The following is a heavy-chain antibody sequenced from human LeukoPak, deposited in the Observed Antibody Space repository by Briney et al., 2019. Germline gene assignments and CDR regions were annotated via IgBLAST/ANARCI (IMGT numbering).Heavy chain of an antibody. D-gene: IGHD1-26*01. CDR3: AKVGLLAPDDYYYYYMDV. V-gene: IGHV3-23*01. J-gene: IGHJ6*03. Sequence: GGSLRLSCAASGFTFSSYAMSWVRQAPGMGLEWVSAISGSGGSTYYADSVKGRFTISRDNSKNTLYLQMNSLRAEDTAVYYCAKVGLLAPDDYYYYYMDVWGKGTTVTVSS. CDR2: ISGSGGST. CDR1: GFTFSSYA.